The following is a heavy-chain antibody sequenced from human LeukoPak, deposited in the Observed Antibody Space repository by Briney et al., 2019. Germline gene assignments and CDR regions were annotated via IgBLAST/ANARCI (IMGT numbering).Heavy chain of an antibody. CDR3: VPARGYCSGSSCYLWFDP. Sequence: ASVKVSCKPSGYTFTDHYIHWVRQAPGQGLEWMGWINPKSGGTSYEQRFQGRVTMARDTSSSTAYMELSRLTSDDTAVYYCVPARGYCSGSSCYLWFDPWGQGTLVTVSS. D-gene: IGHD2-15*01. CDR2: INPKSGGT. J-gene: IGHJ5*02. V-gene: IGHV1-2*02. CDR1: GYTFTDHY.